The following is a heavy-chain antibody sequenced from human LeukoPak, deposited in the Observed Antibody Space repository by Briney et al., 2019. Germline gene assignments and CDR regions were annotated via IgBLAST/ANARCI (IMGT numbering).Heavy chain of an antibody. CDR1: GGTFSSYA. V-gene: IGHV1-69*04. D-gene: IGHD3-22*01. CDR3: AKYYYDSSGSANDAFDI. CDR2: IIPIFGIA. Sequence: GASVKVSCKASGGTFSSYAISWVRQAPGQGLEWMGRIIPIFGIANYAQKFQGRVTITADKSTSTAYMELSSLRPEDTAVYYCAKYYYDSSGSANDAFDIWGQGTMVTVSS. J-gene: IGHJ3*02.